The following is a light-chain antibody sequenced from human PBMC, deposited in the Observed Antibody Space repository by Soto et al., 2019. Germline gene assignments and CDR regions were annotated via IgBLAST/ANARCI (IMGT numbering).Light chain of an antibody. CDR1: QSIGTW. CDR2: DAS. V-gene: IGKV1-5*01. CDR3: QQYDTYRT. Sequence: IQMTRSPSSLSGSVLYRVTITCRASQSIGTWLAWYQHRPGKAPSLLIYDASTLRSGVPSRFSGSGSGTEFTLSISSLQPDDFATYYCQQYDTYRTFGQGTKVDIK. J-gene: IGKJ1*01.